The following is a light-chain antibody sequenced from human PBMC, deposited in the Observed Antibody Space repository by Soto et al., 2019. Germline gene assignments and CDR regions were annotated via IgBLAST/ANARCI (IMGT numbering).Light chain of an antibody. CDR3: QQYNSYSL. V-gene: IGKV1-5*03. CDR1: QSISSW. J-gene: IGKJ4*01. CDR2: KAS. Sequence: DLPMTQSPSTLSASVGDRVTITCRASQSISSWLAWYQQKPGKAPKLLIYKASSLESGVPSRFSGSGSGTEFTLTISSLQPDDFATYYCQQYNSYSLFGGGTKVEIK.